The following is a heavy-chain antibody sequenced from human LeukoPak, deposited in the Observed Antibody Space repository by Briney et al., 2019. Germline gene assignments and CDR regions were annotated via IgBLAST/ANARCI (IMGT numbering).Heavy chain of an antibody. D-gene: IGHD2-15*01. Sequence: GGSLRLSCAPSGFSFSTYWMSWVRQAPGMGLEWVANIKEDGSQKYYVDSVKGRFTIFRDNAKNSLSLQMNSLRADDTAVYYCAMMVAAPFDYWGQGTLVTVSS. CDR3: AMMVAAPFDY. V-gene: IGHV3-7*03. J-gene: IGHJ4*02. CDR2: IKEDGSQK. CDR1: GFSFSTYW.